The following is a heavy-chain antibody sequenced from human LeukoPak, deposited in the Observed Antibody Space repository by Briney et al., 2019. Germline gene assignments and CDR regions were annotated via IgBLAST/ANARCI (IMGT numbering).Heavy chain of an antibody. V-gene: IGHV3-9*01. D-gene: IGHD3-22*01. J-gene: IGHJ4*02. CDR2: ISWNSGSI. CDR3: AREDSSGGGYYFDY. CDR1: GFTFDDYA. Sequence: GRSLRLSCAASGFTFDDYAMHWVRQAPGKGLEWVSGISWNSGSIGYADSVKGRFTISRDNAKNSLYLQMNSLRAEDTAVYYCAREDSSGGGYYFDYWGQGTLVTVSS.